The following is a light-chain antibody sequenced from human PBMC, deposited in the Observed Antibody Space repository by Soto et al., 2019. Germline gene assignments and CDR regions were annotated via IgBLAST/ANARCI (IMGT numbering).Light chain of an antibody. V-gene: IGKV3-11*01. Sequence: IVLTQSPATLSVSPGERATLSCRASQSVSSYLAWYQHKPGQAPRLLIYDTSNRATGIPARFSGSGSGTDFTLTISSLEPEDFAVYYCQQYNNWPSWTFGQGTKVDIK. CDR3: QQYNNWPSWT. CDR2: DTS. J-gene: IGKJ1*01. CDR1: QSVSSY.